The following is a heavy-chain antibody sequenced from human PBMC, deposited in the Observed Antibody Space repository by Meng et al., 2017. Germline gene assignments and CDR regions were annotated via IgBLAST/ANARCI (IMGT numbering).Heavy chain of an antibody. CDR3: ARTRGDYYFDY. D-gene: IGHD3-16*01. Sequence: HAHVQGRGPGLVRPSKTLSLPCTFSGASVTVGSHYWGWIRQPPGKGLEWIGYIDYGGSTSYNPSLRSRVTISVDTSNNQFSLKLSSVTAADTAVFYCARTRGDYYFDYWGQGTLVTVSS. CDR2: IDYGGST. J-gene: IGHJ4*02. CDR1: GASVTVGSHY. V-gene: IGHV4-61*01.